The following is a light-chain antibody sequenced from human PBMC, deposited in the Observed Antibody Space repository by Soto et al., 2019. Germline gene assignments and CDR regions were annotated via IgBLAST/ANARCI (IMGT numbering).Light chain of an antibody. CDR2: AAS. Sequence: AIQMTQSPSSLSASVGDRVTITCRASQDIRNELGWYQQRPGKAPKLLIYAASTLQSGVPSRFSASGSGTEFTLTISSLQPEDFATYYCQQYNSFWTFGQGTKVDI. CDR3: QQYNSFWT. V-gene: IGKV1-6*01. CDR1: QDIRNE. J-gene: IGKJ1*01.